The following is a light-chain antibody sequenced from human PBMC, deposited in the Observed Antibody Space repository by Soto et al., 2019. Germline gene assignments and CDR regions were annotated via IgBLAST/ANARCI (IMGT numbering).Light chain of an antibody. CDR2: DAS. Sequence: EIVLTQSPATLSLSPGERATLSCRASQGISTYLAWYQHKPGQAPRLLIYDASNRATGIPARFSGSGSGTDFTLTISRLQPEDFAVYYCQQRSNWPLTFGQGTRLEIK. V-gene: IGKV3-11*01. J-gene: IGKJ5*01. CDR1: QGISTY. CDR3: QQRSNWPLT.